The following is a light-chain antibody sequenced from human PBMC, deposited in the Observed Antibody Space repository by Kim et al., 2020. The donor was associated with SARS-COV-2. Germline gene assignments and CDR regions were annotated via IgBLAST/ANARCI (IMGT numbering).Light chain of an antibody. Sequence: GQRVTISCSGSSSNIGSHYVYCYQQRPGTAPKLLIYRNNERPSGVPDRFSGSKSGTSASLAISGLRSEDEADYYCAAWDDSLSGWVFGGGTKLTVL. J-gene: IGLJ3*02. CDR3: AAWDDSLSGWV. CDR1: SSNIGSHY. V-gene: IGLV1-47*01. CDR2: RNN.